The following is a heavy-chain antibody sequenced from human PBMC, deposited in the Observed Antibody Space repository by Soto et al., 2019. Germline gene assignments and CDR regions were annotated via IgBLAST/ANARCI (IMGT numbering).Heavy chain of an antibody. D-gene: IGHD6-13*01. CDR2: FYYSGYT. Sequence: HRGKGLGGIGFFYYSGYTTYNPSLKSRVTISLDTSKNQFSFKLSSVTAADTAVYYCARDLQQQLSNSGNDVWGQWTNVCVSS. V-gene: IGHV4-31*02. CDR3: ARDLQQQLSNSGNDV. J-gene: IGHJ6*02.